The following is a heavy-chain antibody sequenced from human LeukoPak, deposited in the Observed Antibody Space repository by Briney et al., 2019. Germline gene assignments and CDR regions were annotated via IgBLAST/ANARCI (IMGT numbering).Heavy chain of an antibody. CDR2: ISGSGGST. CDR3: AKDGGYLSHAYFDY. V-gene: IGHV3-23*01. Sequence: GGSLRLSCAASGFTFSSYAMSWVRQAPGKGLEWVSSISGSGGSTYYADSVKGRFTISRDNSKNPLYLQMNSLRAEDTAVYYCAKDGGYLSHAYFDYWGQGTLVTVSS. J-gene: IGHJ4*02. D-gene: IGHD3-22*01. CDR1: GFTFSSYA.